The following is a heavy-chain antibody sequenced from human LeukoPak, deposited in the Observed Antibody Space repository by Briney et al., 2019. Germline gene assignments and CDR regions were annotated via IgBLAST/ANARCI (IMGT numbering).Heavy chain of an antibody. J-gene: IGHJ4*02. CDR1: GGSISSYY. CDR2: INHSGST. V-gene: IGHV4-34*01. CDR3: ASGTGARRY. Sequence: PSETLSLTCTVSGGSISSYYWSWIRQPPGKGLEWIGEINHSGSTNYNPSLKSRVTISVDTSKNQFSLKLSSVTAADTAVYYCASGTGARRYWGQGTLVTVSS. D-gene: IGHD1-26*01.